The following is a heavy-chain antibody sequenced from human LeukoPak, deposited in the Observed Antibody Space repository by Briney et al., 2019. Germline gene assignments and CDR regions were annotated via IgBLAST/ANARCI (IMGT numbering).Heavy chain of an antibody. J-gene: IGHJ4*02. D-gene: IGHD6-13*01. CDR1: GFTFSSYS. CDR2: ISSSSSYI. CDR3: ARGRADSSSWKFDY. V-gene: IGHV3-21*01. Sequence: GGSLRLSCAASGFTFSSYSMNWVRQAPGKGLEWVSSISSSSSYIYYADSVKGRFTISRDNAKNSLYLQMNSLRAEDTAVYYCARGRADSSSWKFDYWGQGTLATVSS.